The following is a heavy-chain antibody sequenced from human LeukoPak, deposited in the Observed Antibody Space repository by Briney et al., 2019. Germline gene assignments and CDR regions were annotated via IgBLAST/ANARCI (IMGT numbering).Heavy chain of an antibody. CDR1: GFTFSNAW. Sequence: PGGSLRLSCAASGFTFSNAWMSWVRQAPGKGLEWVGHIKSKTDGGTTDYAAPVKGRFTISRDDSKNTQYLQMNSLKTEDTAVYYCTTYYYDSTSDFGYWGQGTLVTVSS. CDR3: TTYYYDSTSDFGY. J-gene: IGHJ4*02. D-gene: IGHD3-22*01. V-gene: IGHV3-15*01. CDR2: IKSKTDGGTT.